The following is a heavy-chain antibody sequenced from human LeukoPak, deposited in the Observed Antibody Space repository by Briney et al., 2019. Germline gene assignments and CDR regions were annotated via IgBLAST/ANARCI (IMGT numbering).Heavy chain of an antibody. CDR3: ARDRHKYNYDSGGYPPY. J-gene: IGHJ4*02. V-gene: IGHV3-21*01. Sequence: GGSLRLSSAASGFTFSSYSMNWVRQAPGKGLEWVSSITSSSSYIYYADSVKGRFTISRDNAKNSLYLQMNTLRAEDTAVYYCARDRHKYNYDSGGYPPYWGQGTLVTVSS. CDR1: GFTFSSYS. D-gene: IGHD3-22*01. CDR2: ITSSSSYI.